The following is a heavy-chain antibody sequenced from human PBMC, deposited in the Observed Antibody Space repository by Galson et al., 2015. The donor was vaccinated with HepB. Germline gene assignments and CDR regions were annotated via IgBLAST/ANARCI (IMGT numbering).Heavy chain of an antibody. CDR2: FDPEDGET. J-gene: IGHJ4*02. D-gene: IGHD2-2*01. CDR1: GYTLTELS. V-gene: IGHV1-24*01. Sequence: SVKVSCKVSGYTLTELSMHWVRQAPGKGLEWMGGFDPEDGETIYAQKFQGRVTMTEDTSTDTAYMELSSLRSEDTAVYYCATEMGFLGYCSSTSCPGWGQGTLVTVSS. CDR3: ATEMGFLGYCSSTSCPG.